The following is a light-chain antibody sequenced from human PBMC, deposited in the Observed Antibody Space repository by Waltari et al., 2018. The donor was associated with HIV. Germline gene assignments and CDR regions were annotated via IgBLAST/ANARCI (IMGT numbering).Light chain of an antibody. Sequence: SYVLTQPPSVSVAPGKTATITCGGDSIGTKNVHWCQQKPGKAPVLVIYYDSDRPSGIPDRFSGSNFGKTATLTISRVEAGDEADYYWQVWDSGTDHVIFGGGTKLTVL. CDR1: SIGTKN. J-gene: IGLJ2*01. CDR3: QVWDSGTDHVI. V-gene: IGLV3-21*04. CDR2: YDS.